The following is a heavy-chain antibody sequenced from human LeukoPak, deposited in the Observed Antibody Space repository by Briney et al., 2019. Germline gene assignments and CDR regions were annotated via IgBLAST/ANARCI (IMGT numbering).Heavy chain of an antibody. CDR1: GYTFTGYY. D-gene: IGHD5-18*01. CDR3: ARAMLSGYSYGSDYFDY. Sequence: ASVKVSRKASGYTFTGYYMHWVRPAPGQGLEWMGWINPNSGGTNYAQKFQGRVTMTRDTSISTAYMELSRLRSDDTAVYYCARAMLSGYSYGSDYFDYWGQGTLVTVSS. J-gene: IGHJ4*02. CDR2: INPNSGGT. V-gene: IGHV1-2*02.